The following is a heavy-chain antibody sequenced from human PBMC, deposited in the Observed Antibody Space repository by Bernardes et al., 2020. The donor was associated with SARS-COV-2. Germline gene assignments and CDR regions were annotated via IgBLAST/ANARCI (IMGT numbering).Heavy chain of an antibody. CDR2: IFGTGDGA. CDR3: AKAAGDYFRGPFDY. Sequence: GGSLRLSRAASGFTFNNYAMHWVRQAPGKGLEWVSVIFGTGDGAKYADSVRGRFTISRDNSKNTVYLQMNSLRAEDTAIYYCAKAAGDYFRGPFDYWGPGTLVTLSS. J-gene: IGHJ4*02. V-gene: IGHV3-23*01. D-gene: IGHD4-17*01. CDR1: GFTFNNYA.